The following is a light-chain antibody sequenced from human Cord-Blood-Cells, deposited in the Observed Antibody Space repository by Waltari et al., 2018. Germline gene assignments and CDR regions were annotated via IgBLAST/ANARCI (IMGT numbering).Light chain of an antibody. CDR1: KLGDKY. V-gene: IGLV3-1*01. Sequence: SYELTQPPSVSVSPGQTASITCSGDKLGDKYACWYQQKPGQSPVLVIYQDSKRPSGSPGRFSGSNFANTATLTISGTQAMDEADYYCQAWDSSTAVFGGGTKLTVL. CDR3: QAWDSSTAV. J-gene: IGLJ3*02. CDR2: QDS.